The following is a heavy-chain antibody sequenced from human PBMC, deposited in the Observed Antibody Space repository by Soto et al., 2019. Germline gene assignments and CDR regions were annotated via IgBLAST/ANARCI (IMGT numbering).Heavy chain of an antibody. CDR2: INAGNGNT. D-gene: IGHD6-19*01. V-gene: IGHV1-3*01. J-gene: IGHJ5*02. Sequence: QVQLVQSGAEVKKPGASVKVSCKASGYTFTSYAMHCVRQAPGQRLEWMGWINAGNGNTKYSQKFQGRVTITRDTSASTAYMELSSLRSEDTAVYYCAREEPTTYSSGWYNWFDPWGQGTLVTVSS. CDR3: AREEPTTYSSGWYNWFDP. CDR1: GYTFTSYA.